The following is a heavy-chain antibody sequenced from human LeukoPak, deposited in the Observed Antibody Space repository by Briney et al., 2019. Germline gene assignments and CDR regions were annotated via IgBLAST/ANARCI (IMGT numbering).Heavy chain of an antibody. CDR1: GFTSSSYS. Sequence: PGGSLRLSCAASGFTSSSYSMNWVRQAPGKGLEWVSSISSSSSYIYYADSVKGRFTISRDNAKNSLYLQMNSLRAEDTAVYYCARGGLTYYDFWSGPYYFDYWGQGTLVTVSS. J-gene: IGHJ4*02. D-gene: IGHD3-3*01. V-gene: IGHV3-21*01. CDR2: ISSSSSYI. CDR3: ARGGLTYYDFWSGPYYFDY.